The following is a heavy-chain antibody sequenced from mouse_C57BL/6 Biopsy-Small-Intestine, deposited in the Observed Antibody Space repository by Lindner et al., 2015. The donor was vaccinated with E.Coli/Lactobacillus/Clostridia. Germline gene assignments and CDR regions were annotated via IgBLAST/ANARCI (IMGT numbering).Heavy chain of an antibody. CDR3: ARWWFHFDY. CDR2: INPSTGGT. Sequence: VQLQESGPELVKPGASVKISCKASGYSFTGYYMHWVKQSPEKRLEWIGEINPSTGGTTYNQKFKAKATLTVDKSSSTAYMQLKSLTSEDSAVYYCARWWFHFDYWGQGTTLTVSS. J-gene: IGHJ2*01. D-gene: IGHD1-1*02. CDR1: GYSFTGYY. V-gene: IGHV1-42*01.